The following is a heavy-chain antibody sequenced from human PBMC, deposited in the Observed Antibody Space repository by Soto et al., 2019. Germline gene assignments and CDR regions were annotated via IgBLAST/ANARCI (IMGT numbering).Heavy chain of an antibody. CDR2: ISYDGSNK. Sequence: GGSLRLSCAASGFTFSSYGMHWVRQAPGKGLEWVAVISYDGSNKYYADSVKGRFTISRDNSKNTLYLQMNSLRAEDTAVYYCAKAVVPAAMGYYYGMDVWGQGTTVTVSS. J-gene: IGHJ6*02. CDR3: AKAVVPAAMGYYYGMDV. D-gene: IGHD2-2*01. CDR1: GFTFSSYG. V-gene: IGHV3-30*18.